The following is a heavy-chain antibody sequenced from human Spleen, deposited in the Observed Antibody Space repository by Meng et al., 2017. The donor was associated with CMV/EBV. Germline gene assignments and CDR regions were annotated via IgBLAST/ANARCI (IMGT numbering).Heavy chain of an antibody. J-gene: IGHJ4*02. CDR2: INSDGSST. V-gene: IGHV3-74*01. D-gene: IGHD3-22*01. Sequence: GESLKISCAASGFTFSSYGMHWVRQVPGKGLVWVSRINSDGSSTSYADSVKGRFTISRDNAKNSLYLQMSSLRVEDTAIYFCARSNSGGYYYADSWGQGTLVTVSS. CDR1: GFTFSSYG. CDR3: ARSNSGGYYYADS.